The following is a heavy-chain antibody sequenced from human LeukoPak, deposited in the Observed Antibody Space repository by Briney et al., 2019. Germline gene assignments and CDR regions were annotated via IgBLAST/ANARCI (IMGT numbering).Heavy chain of an antibody. D-gene: IGHD6-13*01. Sequence: GGSLRLSCAASGVTFRRYAINWVRQAPGKGLEYVSAISSNGGSTYYANSVKGRFTISRDNSKNTLYLQMGSLRAEDMAVYYCARAGSSSWSDFDYWGQGTLVTVSS. V-gene: IGHV3-64*01. CDR2: ISSNGGST. CDR3: ARAGSSSWSDFDY. CDR1: GVTFRRYA. J-gene: IGHJ4*02.